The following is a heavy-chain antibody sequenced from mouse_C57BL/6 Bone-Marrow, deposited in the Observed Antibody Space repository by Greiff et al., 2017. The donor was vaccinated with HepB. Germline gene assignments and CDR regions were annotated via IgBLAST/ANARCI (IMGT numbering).Heavy chain of an antibody. D-gene: IGHD1-1*01. Sequence: VQLKESGPVLVKPGASVKMSCKASGYTFTDYYMNWVKQSHGKSLEWIGVINPYNGGTSYNQKFKGKATLTVDKSSSTAYMELNSLTSEDSAVYYCAREGRSSPWFAYWGQGTLVTVSA. CDR3: AREGRSSPWFAY. CDR1: GYTFTDYY. J-gene: IGHJ3*01. CDR2: INPYNGGT. V-gene: IGHV1-19*01.